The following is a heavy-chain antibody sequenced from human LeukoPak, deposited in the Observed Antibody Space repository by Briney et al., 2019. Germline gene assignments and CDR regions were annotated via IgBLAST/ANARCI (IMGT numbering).Heavy chain of an antibody. CDR1: GGSISSGGYS. V-gene: IGHV4-30-4*07. D-gene: IGHD3-16*02. Sequence: PSETLSLTCAVSGGSISSGGYSWSWIRQPPGKGLEWIGYIYYSGSTNYNPSLKSRVTISKDTSKSQFSLRLTSVTAADTAVYYCATPEKGVNNIWRYRYNFDYWGQGTLVTVSS. J-gene: IGHJ4*02. CDR3: ATPEKGVNNIWRYRYNFDY. CDR2: IYYSGST.